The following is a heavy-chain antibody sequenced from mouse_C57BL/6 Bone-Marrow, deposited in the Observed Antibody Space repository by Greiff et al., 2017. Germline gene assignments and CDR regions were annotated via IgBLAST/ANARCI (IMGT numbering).Heavy chain of an antibody. V-gene: IGHV2-4*01. CDR1: GFSLTSYG. CDR2: IWSGGST. J-gene: IGHJ3*01. CDR3: AKKATSYYYYEFAY. D-gene: IGHD2-4*01. Sequence: QVQLQQSGPGLVQPSQSLSITCTVSGFSLTSYGVHWVRQPPGKGLEWLGVIWSGGSTDYNAAFISRLSISKDNSKSQVFFKMNSLQADDTAIYYCAKKATSYYYYEFAYWGQGTLVTVSA.